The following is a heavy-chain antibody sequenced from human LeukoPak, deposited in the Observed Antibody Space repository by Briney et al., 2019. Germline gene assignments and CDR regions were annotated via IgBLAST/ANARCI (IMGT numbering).Heavy chain of an antibody. CDR3: MWSVAGYNFDY. D-gene: IGHD6-19*01. CDR2: IYPGDSDT. Sequence: GESLKISCKGSGYSFTTYWIGWVRQMPGKVLEWMGIIYPGDSDTRYSPSFQGQVTISANKSISTAYLQWSSLKASDTAMYYCMWSVAGYNFDYWGQGTLVTVSS. V-gene: IGHV5-51*01. CDR1: GYSFTTYW. J-gene: IGHJ4*02.